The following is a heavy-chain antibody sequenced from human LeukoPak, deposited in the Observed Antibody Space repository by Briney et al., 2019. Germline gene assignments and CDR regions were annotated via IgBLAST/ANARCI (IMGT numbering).Heavy chain of an antibody. CDR2: IIPIFGTA. CDR1: GYTFTSYG. D-gene: IGHD6-19*01. V-gene: IGHV1-69*13. Sequence: GASVKVSCKASGYTFTSYGISWVRQAPGQGLEWMGGIIPIFGTANYAQKFQGRVTITADESTSTAYMELSSLRSEDTAVYYCVVKDSSGWYGGYFDYWGQGTLVTVSS. J-gene: IGHJ4*02. CDR3: VVKDSSGWYGGYFDY.